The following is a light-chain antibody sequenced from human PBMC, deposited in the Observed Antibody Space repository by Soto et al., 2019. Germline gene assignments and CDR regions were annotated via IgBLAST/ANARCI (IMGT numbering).Light chain of an antibody. CDR1: ASNVGAQF. V-gene: IGLV1-51*01. CDR2: DND. Sequence: QSALTQPPSVSAAPGQRVTISCSGSASNVGAQFVSWYQHRPGAAPQLLIYDNDKRPSEIPDRFSGSKSDMSATLTITGVQTGDEADYYCGTWDTGLTAGVFGGGTKLTVL. CDR3: GTWDTGLTAGV. J-gene: IGLJ2*01.